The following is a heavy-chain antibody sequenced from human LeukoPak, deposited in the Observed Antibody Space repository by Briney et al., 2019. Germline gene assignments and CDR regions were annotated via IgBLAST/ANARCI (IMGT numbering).Heavy chain of an antibody. CDR1: GGSISSHY. D-gene: IGHD4-17*01. Sequence: SETLSLTCTVSGGSISSHYWSWVRQPPGKGLEWIGYIYYSGSTNYNPSLKSRVTISVDTSKNQFSLKLSSVTAADTAVYYCARAGYGDYYWFDPWGQGTLVTVSS. CDR3: ARAGYGDYYWFDP. CDR2: IYYSGST. J-gene: IGHJ5*02. V-gene: IGHV4-59*11.